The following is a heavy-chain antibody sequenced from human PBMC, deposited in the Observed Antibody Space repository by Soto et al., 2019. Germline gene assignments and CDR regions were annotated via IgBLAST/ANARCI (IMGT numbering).Heavy chain of an antibody. V-gene: IGHV3-23*01. Sequence: GGSLRLSCAASGFTFSSYAMSWVRQAPGKGLEWVSSVSAGGDMTYYSDSVKGRFTISRDNSNNALFLQMDSLRIEDTALYYCARGDRGGSGSPASYYYSGLDVWGQGTTVTVSS. J-gene: IGHJ6*02. CDR3: ARGDRGGSGSPASYYYSGLDV. D-gene: IGHD3-10*01. CDR2: VSAGGDMT. CDR1: GFTFSSYA.